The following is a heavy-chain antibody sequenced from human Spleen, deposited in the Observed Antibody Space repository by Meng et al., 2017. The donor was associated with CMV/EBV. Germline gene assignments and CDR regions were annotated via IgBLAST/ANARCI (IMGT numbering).Heavy chain of an antibody. CDR2: INPSGGSS. V-gene: IGHV1-46*01. Sequence: ASVKVSCKASGYTFASCYIHWVRQAPGQGLEWMGIINPSGGSSSYRQKFQGRITMTRDTSTNTVQMELNSLRPEDTAVYYCARDSSGWPDWGQGTLVTVSS. J-gene: IGHJ4*02. CDR3: ARDSSGWPD. CDR1: GYTFASCY. D-gene: IGHD6-19*01.